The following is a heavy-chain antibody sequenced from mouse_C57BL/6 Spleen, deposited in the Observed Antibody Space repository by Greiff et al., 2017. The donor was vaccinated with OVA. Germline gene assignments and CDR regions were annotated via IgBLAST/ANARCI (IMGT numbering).Heavy chain of an antibody. Sequence: VKLQQPGAELVKPGASVKLSCKASGYTFTSYWMHWVKQRPGQGLEWIGMIHPNSGSTNYNEKFKSKATLTVDKSSSTAYMQLSSLTSEDSAVYYCARSGYGNSLAYWGQGTLVTVSA. J-gene: IGHJ3*01. CDR3: ARSGYGNSLAY. CDR2: IHPNSGST. D-gene: IGHD2-1*01. CDR1: GYTFTSYW. V-gene: IGHV1-64*01.